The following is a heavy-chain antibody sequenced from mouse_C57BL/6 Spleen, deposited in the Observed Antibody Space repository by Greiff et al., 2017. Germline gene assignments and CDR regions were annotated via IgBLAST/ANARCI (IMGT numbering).Heavy chain of an antibody. J-gene: IGHJ2*01. D-gene: IGHD2-3*01. Sequence: QVQLKESGAELARPGASVKLSCKASGYTFTSYGISWVKQRTGQGLEWIGEIYPRSGNTYYNEKFKGKATLTADKSSSTAYMELRSLTSEDSAVYFCARGMGRDFDYWGQGTTLTVSS. CDR2: IYPRSGNT. CDR1: GYTFTSYG. V-gene: IGHV1-81*01. CDR3: ARGMGRDFDY.